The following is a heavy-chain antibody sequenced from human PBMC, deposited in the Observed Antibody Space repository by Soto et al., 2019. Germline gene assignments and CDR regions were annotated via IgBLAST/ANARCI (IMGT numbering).Heavy chain of an antibody. Sequence: QVQLVQSGAEVKKPGSSVKVSCKASGGTFSSYVISWVRQAPGQGLEWMGGIIPIFGTANYAQKFQGRVTVPGDRATSHACMELGRLRSEVKAVYYCARSGEKRPPYYAYGMDVWGQGTTVTVSS. CDR3: ARSGEKRPPYYAYGMDV. CDR2: IIPIFGTA. CDR1: GGTFSSYV. D-gene: IGHD3-16*01. J-gene: IGHJ6*02. V-gene: IGHV1-69*12.